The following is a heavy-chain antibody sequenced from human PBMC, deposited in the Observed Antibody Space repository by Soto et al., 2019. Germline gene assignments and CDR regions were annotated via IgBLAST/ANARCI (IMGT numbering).Heavy chain of an antibody. CDR2: INPSGGST. CDR1: GYTFTSYY. V-gene: IGHV1-46*01. CDR3: ARDLWKQLLVDVYYYYGMDV. D-gene: IGHD6-19*01. Sequence: ASVKVSCKVSGYTFTSYYMHWVRQAPGQGLEWMGIINPSGGSTSYAQKFQGRVTMTRDTSTSTVYMELSSLRSEDTAVYYCARDLWKQLLVDVYYYYGMDVWGRGTTVTGSS. J-gene: IGHJ6*02.